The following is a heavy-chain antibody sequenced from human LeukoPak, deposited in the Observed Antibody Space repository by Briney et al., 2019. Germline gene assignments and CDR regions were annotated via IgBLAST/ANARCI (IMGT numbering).Heavy chain of an antibody. CDR3: SREWGNGNDLRSDY. J-gene: IGHJ4*02. Sequence: GGSLRLSCAASGFTFSSYAMSWVRQAPGKGLEWIGFIRSSTYGGTPKAAASVKGRFIFSRDDSKGVAYLRMNSLKTEDTAVYYCSREWGNGNDLRSDYWGQGTLVTVSS. CDR1: GFTFSSYA. CDR2: IRSSTYGGTP. D-gene: IGHD1-1*01. V-gene: IGHV3-49*04.